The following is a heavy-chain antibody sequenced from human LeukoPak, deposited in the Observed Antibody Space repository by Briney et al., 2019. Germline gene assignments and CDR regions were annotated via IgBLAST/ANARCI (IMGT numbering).Heavy chain of an antibody. CDR3: TGPGGGGSHMAFDP. CDR2: ISGDGSNR. J-gene: IGHJ5*02. V-gene: IGHV3-74*01. Sequence: GGSLRLSCAASGFTFSSYWMHWVRQSPGKGLVWVSCISGDGSNRRYADSVKGRFTISRDNARDTLYLQLDSLRVEDTAVYYCTGPGGGGSHMAFDPWGQGTLVTVSS. D-gene: IGHD2-15*01. CDR1: GFTFSSYW.